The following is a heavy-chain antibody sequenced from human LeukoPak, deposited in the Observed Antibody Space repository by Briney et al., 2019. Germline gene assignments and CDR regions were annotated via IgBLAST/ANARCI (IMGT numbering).Heavy chain of an antibody. V-gene: IGHV1-46*01. Sequence: ASVKVSCKASGYTFTSYYMHWVRQAPGQGLEWMGIINPSGGSTSYAQKFQGRVTMTTDTSTSTVYMELSSLRSEDTAVYYCARRQWELLGYYGMDVWGQGTTVTVSS. D-gene: IGHD1-26*01. CDR3: ARRQWELLGYYGMDV. CDR1: GYTFTSYY. CDR2: INPSGGST. J-gene: IGHJ6*02.